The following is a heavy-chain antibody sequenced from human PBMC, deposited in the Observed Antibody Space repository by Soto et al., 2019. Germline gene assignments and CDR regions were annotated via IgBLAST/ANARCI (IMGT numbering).Heavy chain of an antibody. J-gene: IGHJ6*02. CDR2: ISWNSGTE. CDR1: GFTFDDYA. V-gene: IGHV3-9*01. CDR3: VKDSNYCGMDV. Sequence: EVQLVESGGGLVQPGRSLRLSCAASGFTFDDYAIHWVRQAPGKGLEWVSGISWNSGTETYADSVKGRFTISRDNAMNSFYLQMNSLRVEETALYYCVKDSNYCGMDVWGQGTTVTVSS.